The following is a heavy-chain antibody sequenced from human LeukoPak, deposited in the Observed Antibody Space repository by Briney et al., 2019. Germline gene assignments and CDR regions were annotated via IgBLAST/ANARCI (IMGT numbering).Heavy chain of an antibody. V-gene: IGHV3-23*01. Sequence: PGGSLRLSCAASGFTFSSYAMSWVRQAPGKGLEWVSAISGSGGSTYYADSVKGRFTISRDNSKNTLYLQMNSLRAEDTAVYYCAKDYRPKYYYDSSGYFDYWGQGTLVTVSS. J-gene: IGHJ4*02. CDR1: GFTFSSYA. CDR3: AKDYRPKYYYDSSGYFDY. D-gene: IGHD3-22*01. CDR2: ISGSGGST.